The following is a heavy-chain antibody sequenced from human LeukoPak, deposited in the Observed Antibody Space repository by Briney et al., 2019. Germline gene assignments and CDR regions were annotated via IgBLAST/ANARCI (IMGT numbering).Heavy chain of an antibody. D-gene: IGHD6-13*01. J-gene: IGHJ4*02. CDR1: GGSISSGNYY. CDR3: ARGPRGTQQLSYFDY. Sequence: SETLSLTCTVSGGSISSGNYYWSWIRQPAGKGLEWIGRIYSSGSTNYNPSLKSRVTISVGTSKNQFSLKLSSVTAADTAVYYCARGPRGTQQLSYFDYWGQGTLVTVSS. CDR2: IYSSGST. V-gene: IGHV4-61*02.